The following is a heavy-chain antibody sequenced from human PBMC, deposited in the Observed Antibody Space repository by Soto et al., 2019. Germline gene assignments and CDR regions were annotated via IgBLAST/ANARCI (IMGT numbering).Heavy chain of an antibody. CDR1: GGTFSSYA. V-gene: IGHV1-69*13. Sequence: SVKVSCKASGGTFSSYAISWVRQAPGQGLEWMGGIIPIFGTANYAQKFQGRVTVTADESTSTAYMELSSLRSEDTAVYYCARDTLKDILTGYHYHYGMDVWGQGTTVTVSS. CDR2: IIPIFGTA. CDR3: ARDTLKDILTGYHYHYGMDV. D-gene: IGHD3-9*01. J-gene: IGHJ6*02.